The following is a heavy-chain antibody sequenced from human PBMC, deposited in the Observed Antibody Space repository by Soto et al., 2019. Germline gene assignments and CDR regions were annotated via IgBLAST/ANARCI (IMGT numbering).Heavy chain of an antibody. D-gene: IGHD3-3*01. Sequence: GGSLRLSCAASGFTFSSYEMNWVRQAPGKGLEWVSYISSSGSTIYYAHSVKGRFTISRDNAKNSLYLQMNSLRAEDTAVYYCARDLNQRYYDFWSGLRNYGMDVWGQGTTVTVSS. CDR2: ISSSGSTI. CDR1: GFTFSSYE. V-gene: IGHV3-48*03. CDR3: ARDLNQRYYDFWSGLRNYGMDV. J-gene: IGHJ6*02.